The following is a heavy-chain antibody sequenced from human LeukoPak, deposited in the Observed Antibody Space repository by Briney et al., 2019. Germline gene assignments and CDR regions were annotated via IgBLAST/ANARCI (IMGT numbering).Heavy chain of an antibody. CDR1: GGSISSYY. Sequence: PSETLSLTCTVSGGSISSYYWSWIRQPPGKGLEWIEYIYYSGSTNYNPSLKSRVTISVDTSKNQFSLRLSSVTAADTAVYYCASHYGSGYYVDYWGQGTLATVSS. D-gene: IGHD3-22*01. V-gene: IGHV4-59*08. CDR2: IYYSGST. J-gene: IGHJ4*02. CDR3: ASHYGSGYYVDY.